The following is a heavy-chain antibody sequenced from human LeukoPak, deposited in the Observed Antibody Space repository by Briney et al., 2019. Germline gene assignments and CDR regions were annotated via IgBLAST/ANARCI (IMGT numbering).Heavy chain of an antibody. J-gene: IGHJ4*02. D-gene: IGHD3-16*02. Sequence: SETLSLTCAVSGYSISSGYYWGWIRQPPGKGLEWIGSIYHSGSTYYNPSLKSRVTISVDTSKNQFSLKLSSVTAADTAVYYCARADDYVWGSYRYFDYWGQGTLVTVSS. CDR3: ARADDYVWGSYRYFDY. CDR2: IYHSGST. V-gene: IGHV4-38-2*01. CDR1: GYSISSGYY.